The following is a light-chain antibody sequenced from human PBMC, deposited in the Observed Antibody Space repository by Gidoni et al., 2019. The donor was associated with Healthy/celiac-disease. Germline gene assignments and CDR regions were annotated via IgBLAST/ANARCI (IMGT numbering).Light chain of an antibody. J-gene: IGKJ2*01. CDR3: QQSYSNPYT. CDR1: QSISSY. Sequence: DIQMHQSPSSLSASVGDRVTITCRASQSISSYLNWYQQKPGKAPKLLIYAASSLQSGGPSRFSGSGAGTDFTLTIRSLQPEDFATYYCQQSYSNPYTVGQGTKLEIK. V-gene: IGKV1-39*01. CDR2: AAS.